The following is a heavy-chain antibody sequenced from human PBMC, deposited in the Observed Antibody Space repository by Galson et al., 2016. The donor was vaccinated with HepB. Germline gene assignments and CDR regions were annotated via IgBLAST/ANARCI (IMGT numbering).Heavy chain of an antibody. CDR1: GLTFEDFS. V-gene: IGHV3-43*01. Sequence: SLRLSCAASGLTFEDFSMHWVRQVPGKGLEWVSRINWNGDSTYYADSVQGRFTISRDNKTNSLYLQMNSLRTEDTALYYCAKGVALWYSSGWGERYFQHWGQGTLVTVSS. J-gene: IGHJ1*01. CDR2: INWNGDST. CDR3: AKGVALWYSSGWGERYFQH. D-gene: IGHD6-19*01.